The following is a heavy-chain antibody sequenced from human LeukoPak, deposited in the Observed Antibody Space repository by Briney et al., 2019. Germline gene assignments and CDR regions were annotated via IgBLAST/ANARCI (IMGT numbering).Heavy chain of an antibody. V-gene: IGHV1-69*13. CDR1: GYTFTSYG. CDR2: IIPIFGTA. CDR3: AGTTVNHQFDY. D-gene: IGHD4-17*01. J-gene: IGHJ4*02. Sequence: SVKVSCKASGYTFTSYGISWVRQAPGQGLEWMGGIIPIFGTANYAQKFQGRVTITADESTSTAYMELSSLRSEDTAVYYCAGTTVNHQFDYWGQGTLVTVSS.